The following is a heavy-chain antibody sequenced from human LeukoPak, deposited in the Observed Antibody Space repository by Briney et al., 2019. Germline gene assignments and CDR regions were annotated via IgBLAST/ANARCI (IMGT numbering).Heavy chain of an antibody. CDR1: GFTFSSCG. CDR3: ARGSKIVYYYMDV. CDR2: IGSSGGIT. J-gene: IGHJ6*03. Sequence: GGSLRLSCAVSGFTFSSCGMSWVRQAPGKGLEWVSVIGSSGGITYYADSVKGRFTISRDNSKSTLYLQMNSLRAEDTGVYYCARGSKIVYYYMDVWGKGTTVIVSS. V-gene: IGHV3-23*01. D-gene: IGHD2-15*01.